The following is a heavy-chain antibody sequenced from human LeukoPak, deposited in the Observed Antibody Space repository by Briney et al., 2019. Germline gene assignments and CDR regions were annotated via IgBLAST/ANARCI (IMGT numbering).Heavy chain of an antibody. Sequence: ASVKVSCKASGGTFSSYAISWVRQAPGQGLEWMGRIIPILGIANYAQKFQGRVTITADKSTSTAYMELSSLRSEDTAVYYCARARLSDYDILTGPDAFDIWGQGTMVTVSS. CDR2: IIPILGIA. V-gene: IGHV1-69*04. CDR3: ARARLSDYDILTGPDAFDI. J-gene: IGHJ3*02. D-gene: IGHD3-9*01. CDR1: GGTFSSYA.